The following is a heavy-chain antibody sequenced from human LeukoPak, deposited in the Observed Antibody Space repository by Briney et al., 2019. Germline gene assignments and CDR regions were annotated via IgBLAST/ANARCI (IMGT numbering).Heavy chain of an antibody. D-gene: IGHD1-26*01. CDR3: ARVFRSEWEPTGESYYYYMDV. V-gene: IGHV1-18*01. Sequence: EASVKVSCKASGYTFTSYGINWVRQAPGQGLEWMGWIRVYNGNTIYAQKLQGRVTMTTDTSTSTAYMELSRLRSDDTAVYYCARVFRSEWEPTGESYYYYMDVWGKGTTVTISS. CDR2: IRVYNGNT. J-gene: IGHJ6*03. CDR1: GYTFTSYG.